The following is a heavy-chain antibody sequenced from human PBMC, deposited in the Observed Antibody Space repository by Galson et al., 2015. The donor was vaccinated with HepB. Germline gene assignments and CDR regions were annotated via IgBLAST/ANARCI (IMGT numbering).Heavy chain of an antibody. Sequence: SLRLSCAASGFTFSNAWMNWVRQAPGKGLEWVGRIKSKTDGGTTDYAAPVKGRFTISRDDSKNTLYLQMNSLKTEDTAVYYCTTHNRDFWSGYHINYYYYYMDVWGKGTTVTVSS. V-gene: IGHV3-15*07. D-gene: IGHD3-3*01. J-gene: IGHJ6*03. CDR3: TTHNRDFWSGYHINYYYYYMDV. CDR2: IKSKTDGGTT. CDR1: GFTFSNAW.